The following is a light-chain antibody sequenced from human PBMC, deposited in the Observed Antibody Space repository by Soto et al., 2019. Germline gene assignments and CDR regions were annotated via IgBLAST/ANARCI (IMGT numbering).Light chain of an antibody. CDR3: LQYKAYST. Sequence: DVQMTQSPSTLSASVGDRVTLTCRASQSVSSWLGWYQQKPGKAPKLLIYDVSSLKSGVPSRFSGSGSGTEFALTISSLQPDDFATYFCLQYKAYSTFGQGTKVDIK. V-gene: IGKV1-5*01. CDR1: QSVSSW. J-gene: IGKJ1*01. CDR2: DVS.